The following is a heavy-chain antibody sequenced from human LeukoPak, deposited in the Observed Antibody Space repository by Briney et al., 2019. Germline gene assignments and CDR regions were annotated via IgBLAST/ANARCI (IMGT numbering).Heavy chain of an antibody. J-gene: IGHJ5*02. V-gene: IGHV5-51*01. Sequence: KSAESLRISCKGPEYDFANYWIGWVRQVPGRGLEWMGIVYPTDSTIHYSPSFQGRVTISIDRSVSTAYLQWTSLKASDSAMYFCARRRYFDTYLDPWGQGTLVTVSS. CDR3: ARRRYFDTYLDP. CDR1: EYDFANYW. D-gene: IGHD2/OR15-2a*01. CDR2: VYPTDSTI.